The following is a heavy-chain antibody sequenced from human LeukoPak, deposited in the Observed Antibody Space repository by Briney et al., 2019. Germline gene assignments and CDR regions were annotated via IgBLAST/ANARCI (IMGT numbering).Heavy chain of an antibody. Sequence: SETLSLTCTVSGGSISSYYWSWIRQPPGKGLEWIGCIYYSGSTDYNPSLKSRVTISVDTSKNQFSLKLSSVTAADTAVYYCARARGYDFWSGYSQSGPYYFDYWGQGTLVTVSS. CDR1: GGSISSYY. J-gene: IGHJ4*02. CDR2: IYYSGST. D-gene: IGHD3-3*01. V-gene: IGHV4-59*12. CDR3: ARARGYDFWSGYSQSGPYYFDY.